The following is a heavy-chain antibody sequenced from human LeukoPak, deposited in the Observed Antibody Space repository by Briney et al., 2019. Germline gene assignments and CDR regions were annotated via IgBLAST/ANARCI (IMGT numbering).Heavy chain of an antibody. J-gene: IGHJ4*02. Sequence: QPGGSLRLSCAASGFSFSTNWMHWVRQAPGKGLVWVSRIKSDGSDTSYADSVKGRFTISRDNAKNTLYLQMNSLRAEDTAVYYCVVFSWPYYWGQGTLVTVSS. CDR2: IKSDGSDT. CDR1: GFSFSTNW. V-gene: IGHV3-74*01. D-gene: IGHD2-8*01. CDR3: VVFSWPYY.